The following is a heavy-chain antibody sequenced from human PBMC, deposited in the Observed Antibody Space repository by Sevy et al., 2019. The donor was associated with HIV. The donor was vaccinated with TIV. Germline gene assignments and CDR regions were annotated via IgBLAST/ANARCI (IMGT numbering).Heavy chain of an antibody. Sequence: GGSLRLSCAASGFTFSSYSMNWVRQAPGKGLEWVSYISSSSSTIYYADSVKGRFTISSDNAKNSQYLQMNSLRDEDTAVYYCARACEYCSSTSCHGGGWFDPWGQGTLVTVSS. D-gene: IGHD2-2*01. CDR1: GFTFSSYS. CDR2: ISSSSSTI. J-gene: IGHJ5*02. V-gene: IGHV3-48*02. CDR3: ARACEYCSSTSCHGGGWFDP.